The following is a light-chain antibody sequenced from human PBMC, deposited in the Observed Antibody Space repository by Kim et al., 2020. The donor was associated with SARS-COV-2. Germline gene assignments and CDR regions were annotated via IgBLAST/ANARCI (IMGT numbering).Light chain of an antibody. V-gene: IGLV3-21*04. J-gene: IGLJ2*01. CDR2: YDS. Sequence: PGKTARMTCGGTSIGSTGVHWYQQKPGQAPVLVISYDSVRPSGIPERFSGSNSGNTATVTISRVEAGDEADYYCQVWDSSDDHRVVFGGGTQLTVL. CDR3: QVWDSSDDHRVV. CDR1: SIGSTG.